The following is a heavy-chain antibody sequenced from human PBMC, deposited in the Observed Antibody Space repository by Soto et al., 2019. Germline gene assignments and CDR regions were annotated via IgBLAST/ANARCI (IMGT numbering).Heavy chain of an antibody. V-gene: IGHV3-23*01. CDR3: ARWSYLDY. Sequence: GGSLRLSCAASGFSFGSYALSWVRQAPGKGLEWVSTISGSDGKTFYADSVKGRFSISRDTSQSTLYLQMNSLRADDTAMYYCARWSYLDYWGQGARVTVYS. CDR1: GFSFGSYA. J-gene: IGHJ4*02. D-gene: IGHD3-3*01. CDR2: ISGSDGKT.